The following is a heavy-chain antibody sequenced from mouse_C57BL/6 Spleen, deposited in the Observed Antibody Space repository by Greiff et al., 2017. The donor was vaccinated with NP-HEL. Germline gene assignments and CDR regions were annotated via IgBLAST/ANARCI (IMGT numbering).Heavy chain of an antibody. D-gene: IGHD4-1*01. CDR1: GYTFTSYW. J-gene: IGHJ2*01. V-gene: IGHV1-50*01. CDR2: IDPSDSYT. CDR3: ARLGQFDY. Sequence: QVQLQQPGAELVKPGASVKLSCKASGYTFTSYWMQWVKQRPGQGLEWIGEIDPSDSYTNYNQKFKGKATLTVDTSSSTAYMQLSSLTSEDSAVYYCARLGQFDYWGRGTTLTVSS.